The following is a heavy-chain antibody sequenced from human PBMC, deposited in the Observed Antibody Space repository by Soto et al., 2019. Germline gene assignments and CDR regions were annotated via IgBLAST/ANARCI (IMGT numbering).Heavy chain of an antibody. J-gene: IGHJ4*02. V-gene: IGHV1-24*01. CDR1: GYTLAELS. D-gene: IGHD4-4*01. CDR3: ATLSTVTFTPDPDY. Sequence: ASVKVSCKVSGYTLAELSMHWVRQAPGKGLEWMGGFDPEDGETIYAQKFQGRVTMTEDTSTDTAYMELSSLRSEDTAVYYCATLSTVTFTPDPDYWGQGTLVTVSS. CDR2: FDPEDGET.